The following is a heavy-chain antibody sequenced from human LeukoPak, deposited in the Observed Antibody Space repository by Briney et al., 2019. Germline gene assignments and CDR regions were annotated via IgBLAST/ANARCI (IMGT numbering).Heavy chain of an antibody. Sequence: GSLRLSCAVSGFTFSSYSMNWVRQAPGKGLEWVSSISSSSSYIYYADSVKGRFTISRDNAKNSLYLQMNSLRAEDTAVYYCASIIAAAGTVYWGQGTLVTVSS. CDR1: GFTFSSYS. CDR3: ASIIAAAGTVY. CDR2: ISSSSSYI. V-gene: IGHV3-21*01. D-gene: IGHD6-13*01. J-gene: IGHJ4*02.